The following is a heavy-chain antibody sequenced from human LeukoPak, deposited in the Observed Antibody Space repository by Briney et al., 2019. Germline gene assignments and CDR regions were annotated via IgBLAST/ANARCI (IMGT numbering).Heavy chain of an antibody. J-gene: IGHJ2*01. CDR2: ISGSGGST. Sequence: GGSLRLSCAASGFIFSSYAMSWVRQAPGKGLEWVSAISGSGGSTYYADSVKGRFTISRDNSKNTLYLQMNSLRAEDTAVYYCAKDYTVTTSWYFDLWGRGTLVTVSS. V-gene: IGHV3-23*01. D-gene: IGHD4-17*01. CDR1: GFIFSSYA. CDR3: AKDYTVTTSWYFDL.